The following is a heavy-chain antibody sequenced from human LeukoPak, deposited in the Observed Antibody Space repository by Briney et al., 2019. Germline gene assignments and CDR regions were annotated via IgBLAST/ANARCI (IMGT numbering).Heavy chain of an antibody. Sequence: GGSLTLSCAASGFTFSSYAMGWVRQAPGMGLDWVSAITDSGGDTWHADSVEGRFTISRDNSKNTLYLQMNGLRADDTAVYYCAKGSGSSRPYYFDHGGQGTVVTVSS. J-gene: IGHJ4*02. CDR1: GFTFSSYA. V-gene: IGHV3-23*01. CDR3: AKGSGSSRPYYFDH. D-gene: IGHD3-10*01. CDR2: ITDSGGDT.